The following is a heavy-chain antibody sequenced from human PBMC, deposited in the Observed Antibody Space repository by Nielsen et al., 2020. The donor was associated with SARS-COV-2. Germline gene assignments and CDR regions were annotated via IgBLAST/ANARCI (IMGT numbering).Heavy chain of an antibody. V-gene: IGHV3-23*01. J-gene: IGHJ6*02. CDR3: ARDFEYSSSSASPAYYYYYGMDV. CDR1: GFTFSSYA. D-gene: IGHD6-6*01. Sequence: GGSLRLSCAASGFTFSSYAMSWVRQAPGKGLEWVSAISGSGGSTYYADSVKGRFTISRDNSKNTLYLQMNSLRAEDTAVYYCARDFEYSSSSASPAYYYYYGMDVWGQGTTVTVSS. CDR2: ISGSGGST.